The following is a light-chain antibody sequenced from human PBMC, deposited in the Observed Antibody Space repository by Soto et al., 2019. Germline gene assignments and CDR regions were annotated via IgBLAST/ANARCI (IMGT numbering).Light chain of an antibody. CDR1: QSFRGL. CDR2: DAY. CDR3: PQRHRSPFA. J-gene: IGKJ5*01. V-gene: IGKV3-11*01. Sequence: EVVLTQSPVTLSLSPGERATLPCRASQSFRGLLAWYQQKPGQAPRLLIYDAYNRATGIPPRFSRSGSWTYITLTFSCLEPEDSPVDYWPQRHRSPFAVGQGTRLLSK.